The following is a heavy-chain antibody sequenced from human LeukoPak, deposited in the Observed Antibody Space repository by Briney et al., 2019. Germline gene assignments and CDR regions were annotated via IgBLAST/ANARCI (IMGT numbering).Heavy chain of an antibody. J-gene: IGHJ4*02. Sequence: SVKVSCKASGGTFSSYAISWVRQAPGQGLEWVGRIIPILGIANYAQKFQGRVMITADKSTSTAYMELSSLRSEDTAVYYCGLYDYVWGSFDYWGQGTLVTVSS. CDR3: GLYDYVWGSFDY. CDR2: IIPILGIA. CDR1: GGTFSSYA. V-gene: IGHV1-69*04. D-gene: IGHD3-16*01.